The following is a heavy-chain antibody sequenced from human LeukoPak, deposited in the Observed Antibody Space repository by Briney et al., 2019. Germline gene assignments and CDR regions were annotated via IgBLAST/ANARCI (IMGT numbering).Heavy chain of an antibody. CDR1: GFTFSDSS. CDR3: ARNLNTADDY. CDR2: ISSSSTTT. D-gene: IGHD5-18*01. J-gene: IGHJ4*02. Sequence: GGSLGLSCTASGFTFSDSSMNWVRQAPGKGLEWLSYISSSSTTTYYADSVKGRFTISRDDAKNSLYLQMNSLRAEDTAVYYCARNLNTADDYWGQGILVTVSS. V-gene: IGHV3-48*01.